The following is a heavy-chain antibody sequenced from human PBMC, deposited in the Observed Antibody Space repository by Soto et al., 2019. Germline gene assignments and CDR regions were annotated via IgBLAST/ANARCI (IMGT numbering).Heavy chain of an antibody. V-gene: IGHV4-59*01. J-gene: IGHJ3*01. CDR2: IRYSGKT. CDR3: ARFQYTVVTPFDL. D-gene: IGHD2-21*02. Sequence: QVQLQESGPGLVEPSETLSLTCTVSGGSLTNYFWTWIRQSPGKGLEWIAYIRYSGKTGYNPSLKSRVTISLDTPKHHFSLKLTSVTAADTAIYYCARFQYTVVTPFDLWGQGTMVIVSS. CDR1: GGSLTNYF.